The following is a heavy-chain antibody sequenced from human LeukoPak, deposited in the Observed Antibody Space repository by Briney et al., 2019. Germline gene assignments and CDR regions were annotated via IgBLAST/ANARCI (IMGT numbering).Heavy chain of an antibody. CDR3: TRDTTFVDIVATRRRQNGMDV. D-gene: IGHD5-12*01. CDR2: ISAYNGNT. J-gene: IGHJ6*02. CDR1: GYTFTSYG. V-gene: IGHV1-18*01. Sequence: ASVKVSCKASGYTFTSYGISWVRQAPGQGLEWMGWISAYNGNTNYAQKLQGRVTMTTDTSTSTAYMELRSLRSDDTAVYYCTRDTTFVDIVATRRRQNGMDVWGQGTTVTVSS.